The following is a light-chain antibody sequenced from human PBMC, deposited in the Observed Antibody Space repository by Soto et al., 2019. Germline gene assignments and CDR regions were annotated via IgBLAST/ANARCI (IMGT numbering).Light chain of an antibody. CDR2: KAS. CDR1: QSISSW. CDR3: QQYSSYST. J-gene: IGKJ1*01. Sequence: DIQMTQSPPTLSASVGDRVTITCRASQSISSWLAWYQQKPGKAPKLLIYKASSLESGVPSRFNDSGSGTEFTLTISSLQPDDFATYYCQQYSSYSTFGQGTKVEIK. V-gene: IGKV1-5*03.